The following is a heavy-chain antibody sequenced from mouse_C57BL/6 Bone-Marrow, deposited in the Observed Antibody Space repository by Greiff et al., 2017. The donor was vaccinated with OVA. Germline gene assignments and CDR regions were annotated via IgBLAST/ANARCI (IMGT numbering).Heavy chain of an antibody. J-gene: IGHJ3*01. CDR2: ICRGGSYT. CDR1: GFTFSSYG. Sequence: EVKLMESGGDLVKPGGSLKLSCAASGFTFSSYGMSWVRQTPDQRLAWVATICRGGSYTYYPDSVKGRFTISRDNAKNTLYLQMSSLKSEDTAMYYCARLVLWFAYWGQGTLVTVSA. V-gene: IGHV5-6*01. D-gene: IGHD2-2*01. CDR3: ARLVLWFAY.